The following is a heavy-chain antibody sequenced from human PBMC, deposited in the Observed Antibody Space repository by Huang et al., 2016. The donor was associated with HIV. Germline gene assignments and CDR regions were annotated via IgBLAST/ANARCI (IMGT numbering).Heavy chain of an antibody. CDR3: TTDRDYGDYVADAFDI. Sequence: EVQLVESGGGLVKPGGSLSLSCAASGFTFSNAWVSWVRQAPGKGLEWVGRMKSKTDGGTTDYAAPVKGRFTIARDESKNTLYLQMNTLKTEDTAVYYCTTDRDYGDYVADAFDIWGQGTMVTVSS. CDR1: GFTFSNAW. V-gene: IGHV3-15*01. J-gene: IGHJ3*02. D-gene: IGHD4-17*01. CDR2: MKSKTDGGTT.